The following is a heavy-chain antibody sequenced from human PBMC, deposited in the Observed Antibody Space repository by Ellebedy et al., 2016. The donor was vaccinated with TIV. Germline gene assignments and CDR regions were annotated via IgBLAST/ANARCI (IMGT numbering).Heavy chain of an antibody. CDR3: ARGITCSGGSRSHAFDI. V-gene: IGHV2-70*01. Sequence: SGPTLVXPTQPLTLTCTFSGFSLSTSGMCVSWIRQPPGKALEWLALIDWDDDKYYSTSLKTRLTISKDTSKNQVVLTMTNMDPVDTATYYCARGITCSGGSRSHAFDIWGQGTMVTVSS. CDR1: GFSLSTSGMC. CDR2: IDWDDDK. J-gene: IGHJ3*02. D-gene: IGHD2-15*01.